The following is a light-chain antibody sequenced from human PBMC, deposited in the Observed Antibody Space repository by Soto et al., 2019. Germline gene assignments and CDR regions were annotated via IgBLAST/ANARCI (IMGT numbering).Light chain of an antibody. J-gene: IGKJ4*01. V-gene: IGKV3-15*01. CDR2: GAS. CDR1: QSVSSN. CDR3: QQYNNWPLT. Sequence: EIVMTHSPATLSVSPEERATLSCRASQSVSSNLAWYQQKPGQAPRLLIYGASTRATGIPARFSGSGSGTEFTLTISSLQSEDFAVYYCQQYNNWPLTFGGGTKVDIK.